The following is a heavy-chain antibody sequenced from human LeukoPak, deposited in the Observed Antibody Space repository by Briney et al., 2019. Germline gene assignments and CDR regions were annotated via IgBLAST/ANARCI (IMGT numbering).Heavy chain of an antibody. Sequence: GGSLRLSCAASGFTFSSYSMNWVRQAPAKGLEWVSSISSSSSYIYYADSVKGRFTISRDNAKNSLYLQMNSLRAEDTAVYYCARDAGRGYYDSSGSYYAFDYWGQGTLVTVSS. CDR1: GFTFSSYS. CDR3: ARDAGRGYYDSSGSYYAFDY. V-gene: IGHV3-21*01. D-gene: IGHD3-22*01. CDR2: ISSSSSYI. J-gene: IGHJ4*02.